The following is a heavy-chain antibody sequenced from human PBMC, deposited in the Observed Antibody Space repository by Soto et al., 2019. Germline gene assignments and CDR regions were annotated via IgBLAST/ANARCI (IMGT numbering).Heavy chain of an antibody. V-gene: IGHV3-66*01. D-gene: IGHD3-16*01. CDR3: ARILGGIDY. CDR1: GFTVGTNY. Sequence: PGGSLRLSCAASGFTVGTNYMTWVRQAPGKGLEWVSVIYKDGSIYYEDSVKGRFTISRDNSKNTLYLQMNSLRDEDTGVYFCARILGGIDYWGQGTLVTV. CDR2: IYKDGSI. J-gene: IGHJ4*02.